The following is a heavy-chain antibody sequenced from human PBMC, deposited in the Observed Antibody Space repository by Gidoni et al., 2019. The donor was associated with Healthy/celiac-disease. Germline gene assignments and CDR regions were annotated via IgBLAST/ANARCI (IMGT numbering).Heavy chain of an antibody. J-gene: IGHJ4*02. V-gene: IGHV3-7*03. CDR1: GFTFSSYW. Sequence: EVQLVESGGGLVQPGGSLRLSCAASGFTFSSYWMSWVRQAPGKGLEWVANIKQDGSEKYYVDSVKGRFTISRDNAKNSLYLQMNSLRAEDTAVYYCAREPGIAVAGFDYWGQGTLVTVSS. D-gene: IGHD6-19*01. CDR3: AREPGIAVAGFDY. CDR2: IKQDGSEK.